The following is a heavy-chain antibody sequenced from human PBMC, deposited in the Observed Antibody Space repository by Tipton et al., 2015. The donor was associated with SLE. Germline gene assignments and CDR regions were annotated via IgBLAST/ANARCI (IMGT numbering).Heavy chain of an antibody. J-gene: IGHJ4*02. CDR2: ISSSGSTI. V-gene: IGHV3-11*01. CDR1: GFTFSDYY. Sequence: SLRLSCAASGFTFSDYYMSWIRQAPGKGLEWVSYISSSGSTIYYADSVKGRFTISRDNAKNSLYLQMNSLRAEDTAVYYCARRPLYSSSWYLNYWGQGTLVTVSS. D-gene: IGHD6-13*01. CDR3: ARRPLYSSSWYLNY.